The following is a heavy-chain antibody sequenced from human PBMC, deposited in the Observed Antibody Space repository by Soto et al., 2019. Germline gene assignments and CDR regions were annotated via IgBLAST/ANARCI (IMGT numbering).Heavy chain of an antibody. V-gene: IGHV3-23*01. CDR1: GFTFSNFA. J-gene: IGHJ4*02. CDR3: ANGIVTFDY. D-gene: IGHD1-1*01. CDR2: ISASGRDI. Sequence: GGSLRLSCGASGFTFSNFAMSWVRQAPGRGLEWVSGISASGRDIHYADSVKGRFTISRDNSKNTLYLQMNSLRAEDTAVYYCANGIVTFDYWGQGALVTVSS.